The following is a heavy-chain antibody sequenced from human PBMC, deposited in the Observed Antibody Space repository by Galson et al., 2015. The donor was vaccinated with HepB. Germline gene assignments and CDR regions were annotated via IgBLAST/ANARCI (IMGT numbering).Heavy chain of an antibody. V-gene: IGHV3-21*01. CDR2: ISSTGRYI. D-gene: IGHD2/OR15-2a*01. Sequence: SLRLSCAASGFTFSDYTMNWVRQAPGKGLEWVSSISSTGRYIYYADSLKDRFTISRDHAKKSVYLRVNSLRADDTAMYYCAREQMGTSIYGAFDIWGQGTIVTVSS. CDR1: GFTFSDYT. J-gene: IGHJ3*02. CDR3: AREQMGTSIYGAFDI.